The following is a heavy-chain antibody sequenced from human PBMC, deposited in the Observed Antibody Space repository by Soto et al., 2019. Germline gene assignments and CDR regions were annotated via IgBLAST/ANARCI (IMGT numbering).Heavy chain of an antibody. CDR3: ASSEVYYDVWSGYSNWFDP. J-gene: IGHJ5*02. CDR2: ISSSSSYI. Sequence: PGGSLRLSCAASGFTFSSYSMNWVRQAPGKGLEWVSSISSSSSYIYYADSVKGRFTISRDNAKNSLYLQMNSLRAEDTAVYYCASSEVYYDVWSGYSNWFDPWGQGTLVTSPQ. CDR1: GFTFSSYS. D-gene: IGHD3-3*01. V-gene: IGHV3-21*01.